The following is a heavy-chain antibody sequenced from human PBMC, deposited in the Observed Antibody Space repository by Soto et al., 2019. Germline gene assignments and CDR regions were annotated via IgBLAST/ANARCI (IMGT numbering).Heavy chain of an antibody. CDR3: AKSQWLLRERYCQH. J-gene: IGHJ1*01. D-gene: IGHD6-19*01. CDR2: ISTSGGST. Sequence: EVQLLDSGGGLVQPGGSLRLSCAASGFTFSSYAMSWVRQAPGKGLEWVSVISTSGGSTYYADSVKGRFTISRDNSKNTLDLQVNSLSAEDTAVYYCAKSQWLLRERYCQHWGQGTLVTVSS. V-gene: IGHV3-23*01. CDR1: GFTFSSYA.